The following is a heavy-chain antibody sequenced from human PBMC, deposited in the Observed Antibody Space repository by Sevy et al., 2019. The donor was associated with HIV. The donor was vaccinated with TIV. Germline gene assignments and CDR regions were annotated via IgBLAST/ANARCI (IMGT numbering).Heavy chain of an antibody. V-gene: IGHV3-15*01. D-gene: IGHD1-26*01. CDR3: SAGVGMSDFDY. CDR1: EFTFSNAW. Sequence: GGSWRFSCAASEFTFSNAWMSWVRQAPGKGREWVGRIKSKSDGGQRDFAAPVKGRFIISRDDSKSMLYLQMSSLKTEDTALYYCSAGVGMSDFDYWGRGTQVTVSS. J-gene: IGHJ4*02. CDR2: IKSKSDGGQR.